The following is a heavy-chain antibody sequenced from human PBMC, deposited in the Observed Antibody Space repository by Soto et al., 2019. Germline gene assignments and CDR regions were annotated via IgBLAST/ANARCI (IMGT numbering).Heavy chain of an antibody. D-gene: IGHD2-15*01. Sequence: EVQLVESGGGLVQPGGSLRLSCAASGFTFTTYWMTWVRQAPGKGLEWVANINQDGTKKYHVDSLVGRFTISRDNAKNSVYLQMNSLRAEDTAVYYCSRDSAAGWSTDVWGQGTTVIVSS. CDR2: INQDGTKK. CDR3: SRDSAAGWSTDV. V-gene: IGHV3-7*01. J-gene: IGHJ6*02. CDR1: GFTFTTYW.